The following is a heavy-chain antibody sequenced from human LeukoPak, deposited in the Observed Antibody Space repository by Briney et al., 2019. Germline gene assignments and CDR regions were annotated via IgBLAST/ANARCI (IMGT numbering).Heavy chain of an antibody. CDR3: ARGAVGATTWFDP. J-gene: IGHJ5*02. CDR2: INANSGGT. V-gene: IGHV1-2*02. CDR1: GYTFTYYS. D-gene: IGHD1-26*01. Sequence: ASVNVSCKASGYTFTYYSIHWVRQAPGQGLEWMGWINANSGGTKYAQKFQGRVTMTRDTTIRTVYMELGRLRSDDTAVYYCARGAVGATTWFDPWGHGTLVTVSS.